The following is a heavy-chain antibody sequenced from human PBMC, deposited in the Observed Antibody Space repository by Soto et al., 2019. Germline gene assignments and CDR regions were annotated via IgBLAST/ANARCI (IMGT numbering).Heavy chain of an antibody. CDR3: ARWDYGYYALFDY. CDR2: MNPNSGNT. V-gene: IGHV1-8*02. Sequence: GASVKVSCKASGYTFTSYGISWVRQATGQGLEWMGWMNPNSGNTGYAQKFQGRVTMTRNTSISTAYMELSSLRSEDTAVYYCARWDYGYYALFDYWGQGTLVTVSS. D-gene: IGHD4-17*01. CDR1: GYTFTSYG. J-gene: IGHJ4*02.